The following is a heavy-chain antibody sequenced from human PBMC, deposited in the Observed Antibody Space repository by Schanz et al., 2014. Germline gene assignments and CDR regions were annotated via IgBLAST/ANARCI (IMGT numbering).Heavy chain of an antibody. CDR2: ISSTSTYL. Sequence: EVQLVESGGGLVKPGDSLRLSCAASGFTFSSYTMKWVRQAPGKGLEWVSSISSTSTYLYYADSVKGRFTISRDNAKNSLFLQMNSLRAEDTAVFYCARVGGTYYDFWSGVPPTVMHDGFDIWGQGTMVTVS. D-gene: IGHD3-3*01. J-gene: IGHJ3*02. CDR1: GFTFSSYT. CDR3: ARVGGTYYDFWSGVPPTVMHDGFDI. V-gene: IGHV3-21*01.